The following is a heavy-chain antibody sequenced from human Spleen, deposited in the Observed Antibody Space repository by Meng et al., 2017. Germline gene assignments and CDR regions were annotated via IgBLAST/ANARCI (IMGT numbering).Heavy chain of an antibody. J-gene: IGHJ4*02. D-gene: IGHD4-11*01. CDR2: INHSGST. V-gene: IGHV4-34*01. CDR3: ARGPTTMAHDFDY. CDR1: GGSFSDSY. Sequence: WGPVLFNPSQALAIPSVVSGGSFSDSYWSGIRQTPGKGLEWIGEINHSGSTNYNPSLESRATISVDTSQNNLSLKLSSVTAADSAVYYCARGPTTMAHDFDYWGQGTLVTVSS.